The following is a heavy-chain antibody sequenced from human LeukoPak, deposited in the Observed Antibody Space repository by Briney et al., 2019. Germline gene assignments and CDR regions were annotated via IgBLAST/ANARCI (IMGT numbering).Heavy chain of an antibody. V-gene: IGHV5-51*01. J-gene: IGHJ4*02. D-gene: IGHD6-6*01. CDR1: GYIFSNYW. CDR2: IYPGDSDT. CDR3: ARRTSSSSRVDF. Sequence: GESLKISCKGSGYIFSNYWIGWVRQMPGKSLEWMGTIYPGDSDTTYSPSLQGQVTISADKSISTAYLQWNSLKASDTAMYFCARRTSSSSRVDFWGQGTLVTVSS.